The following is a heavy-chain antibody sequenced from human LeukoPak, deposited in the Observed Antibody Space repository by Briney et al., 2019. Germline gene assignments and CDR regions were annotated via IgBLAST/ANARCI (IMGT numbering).Heavy chain of an antibody. CDR2: IKSKSGET. D-gene: IGHD6-19*01. CDR3: ARGPRITVSGPSDY. CDR1: GYTFTDYY. V-gene: IGHV1-2*02. Sequence: ASVKVSCKASGYTFTDYYMRWVRQAPGQGLEWMGWIKSKSGETNYAQKFQGRVAMTRDTSITTVYMELSWLRSDDTAVYYCARGPRITVSGPSDYWGQGTLVTVSS. J-gene: IGHJ4*02.